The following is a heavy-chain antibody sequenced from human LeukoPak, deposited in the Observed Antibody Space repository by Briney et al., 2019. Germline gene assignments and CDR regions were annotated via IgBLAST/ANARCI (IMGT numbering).Heavy chain of an antibody. CDR3: AKSDDPYADYYSMDV. V-gene: IGHV3-64*01. CDR2: ISSNGGST. J-gene: IGHJ6*02. Sequence: GGSLRLSCAASGFTFSSYAMHWVRQAPGKGLEYVSAISSNGGSTYYANSVKGRFTISRDNSKNTLYLQMGSLRAEDTAVYYCAKSDDPYADYYSMDVWGQGTTVTVSS. D-gene: IGHD2-8*01. CDR1: GFTFSSYA.